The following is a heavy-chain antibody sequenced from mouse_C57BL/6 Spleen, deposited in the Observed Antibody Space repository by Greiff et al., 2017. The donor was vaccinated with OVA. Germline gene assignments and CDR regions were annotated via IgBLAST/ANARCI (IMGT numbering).Heavy chain of an antibody. J-gene: IGHJ1*03. CDR2: IWSDGST. D-gene: IGHD3-3*01. V-gene: IGHV2-6-1*01. CDR1: GFSLTSYG. CDR3: ARHGEGRYFDV. Sequence: VKLMESGPGLVAPSQCLSITCTASGFSLTSYGVHWVRQPPGKGLEWLAVIWSDGSTTYNSALKSRLIISKDNYKSKFFLKMISLQTDDTAVYYCARHGEGRYFDVWGKGTTVTVSS.